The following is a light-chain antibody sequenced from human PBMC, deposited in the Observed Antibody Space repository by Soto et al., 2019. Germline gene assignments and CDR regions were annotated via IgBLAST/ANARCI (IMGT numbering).Light chain of an antibody. V-gene: IGKV1-39*01. Sequence: DIQVTQSPSSLSASVGDRVTITCRASQNIFTYLNWYQQKPGKAPKLLIYAASRLQSGVPSRFSGSGSGTDLTLTISSLQPEDFATYYCQQSYSTPWTFGQGTTGDIK. CDR3: QQSYSTPWT. CDR2: AAS. CDR1: QNIFTY. J-gene: IGKJ1*01.